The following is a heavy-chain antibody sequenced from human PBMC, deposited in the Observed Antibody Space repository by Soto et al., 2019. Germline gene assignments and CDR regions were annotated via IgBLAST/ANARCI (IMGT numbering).Heavy chain of an antibody. CDR3: AKGWDEKYFDS. J-gene: IGHJ4*02. CDR2: IFSSGRT. CDR1: GASLLSSY. Sequence: VQLQESGPGLVKPSETLSLSCTVSGASLLSSYWSWVRQPAGKGLEWIGHIFSSGRTSYNPSLKNRLTLSIDTSKNLFSLNLSSVTAADTDVYYCAKGWDEKYFDSWGQGSLVTVSS. V-gene: IGHV4-4*07. D-gene: IGHD1-26*01.